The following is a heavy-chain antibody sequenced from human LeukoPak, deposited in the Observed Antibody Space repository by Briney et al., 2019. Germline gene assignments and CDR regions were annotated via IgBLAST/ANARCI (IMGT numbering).Heavy chain of an antibody. Sequence: GGSLRLSCAASGFIFSDYYMSWIRQAPGEGLEWVSYISSSSKTIYYADSVKGRFTISRDNAKNSLYLQMNSLRAEDTAVYYCAGTATTYYFYYMDVWGKGTTVTVSS. CDR3: AGTATTYYFYYMDV. J-gene: IGHJ6*03. CDR2: ISSSSKTI. V-gene: IGHV3-11*04. D-gene: IGHD1-26*01. CDR1: GFIFSDYY.